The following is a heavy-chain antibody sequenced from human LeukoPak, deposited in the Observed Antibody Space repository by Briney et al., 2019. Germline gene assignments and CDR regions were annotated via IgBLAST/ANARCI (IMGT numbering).Heavy chain of an antibody. D-gene: IGHD6-13*01. CDR2: ISWNSGSI. CDR1: GFTFDDYA. CDR3: AKDWAFENPRIAAAGTGTYFDY. J-gene: IGHJ4*02. V-gene: IGHV3-9*01. Sequence: PGGSLRLSCAASGFTFDDYAMHWVRHAPGKGLEWVSGISWNSGSIGYADSVKGRFTISRDNAKNSLYLQMNSLRAEDTALYYCAKDWAFENPRIAAAGTGTYFDYWGQGTLVTVSS.